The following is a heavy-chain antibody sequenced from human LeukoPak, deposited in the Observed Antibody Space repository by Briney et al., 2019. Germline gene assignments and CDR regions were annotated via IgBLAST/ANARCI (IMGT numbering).Heavy chain of an antibody. Sequence: SETLSLTCAVYGGSFSGYYWSWIRQPPGKGLEWIGEIHHSGSTDYNPSLKSRITISVDTSKNQFSLNLNSVTAADTAVYYCARAGEMATIDYWGQGTLVTVSS. V-gene: IGHV4-34*01. J-gene: IGHJ4*02. CDR3: ARAGEMATIDY. D-gene: IGHD5-12*01. CDR2: IHHSGST. CDR1: GGSFSGYY.